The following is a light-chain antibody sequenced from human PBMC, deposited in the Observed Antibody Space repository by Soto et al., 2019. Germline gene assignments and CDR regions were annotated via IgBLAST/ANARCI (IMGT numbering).Light chain of an antibody. Sequence: EIVLTQSPGTLSLSPGERATLSCRASQTLSTNSLAWYQQRLGQTPRLLIYAASTRDTDIPDRFNGSGSGTEFTLTINSLEPEDFAVYYCQQYGVSPRTFGQGTKVDIK. CDR3: QQYGVSPRT. J-gene: IGKJ1*01. V-gene: IGKV3-20*01. CDR1: QTLSTNS. CDR2: AAS.